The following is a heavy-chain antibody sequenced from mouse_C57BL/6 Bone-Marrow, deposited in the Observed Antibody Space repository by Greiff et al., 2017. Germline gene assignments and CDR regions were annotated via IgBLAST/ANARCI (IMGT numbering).Heavy chain of an antibody. CDR2: ISSGSSTI. CDR3: ARGRAY. J-gene: IGHJ3*01. Sequence: EVQRVGSGGGLVKPGGSLKLSCAASGFTFSDYGMHWVRQAPEKGLEWVAYISSGSSTIYYADTVKGRFTISRDNAKNTLFLQMTSLRSEDTAMYYCARGRAYWGQGTLVTVSA. V-gene: IGHV5-17*01. CDR1: GFTFSDYG.